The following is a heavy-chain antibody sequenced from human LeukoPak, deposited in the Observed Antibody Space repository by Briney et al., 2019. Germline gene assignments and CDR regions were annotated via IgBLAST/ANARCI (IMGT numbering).Heavy chain of an antibody. CDR2: INHSGST. CDR1: GGSFSGYY. CDR3: ARTSIYYDSSGYRS. V-gene: IGHV4-34*01. Sequence: SETLSLTCAVYGGSFSGYYWSWIRQPPGKGLEWIGEINHSGSTNYNPPLKSRVTISVDTSKNQFSLKLSSVTAADTAVYYCARTSIYYDSSGYRSWGQGTLVTVSS. D-gene: IGHD3-22*01. J-gene: IGHJ5*02.